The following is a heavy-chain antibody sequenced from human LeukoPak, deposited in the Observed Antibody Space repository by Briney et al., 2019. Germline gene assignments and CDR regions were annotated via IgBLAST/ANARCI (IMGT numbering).Heavy chain of an antibody. CDR3: AREGVLATITVQRTPNWFDP. V-gene: IGHV4-61*02. CDR2: IYTSGST. CDR1: GGSISSGSYY. Sequence: KTSETLSLTCTVSGGSISSGSYYWSWIRQPAGKGLEWIGRIYTSGSTNYNPSLKSRVTISVDTSKNQFSLKLSSVTAADTAVYYCAREGVLATITVQRTPNWFDPWGQGTLVTVSS. D-gene: IGHD5-12*01. J-gene: IGHJ5*02.